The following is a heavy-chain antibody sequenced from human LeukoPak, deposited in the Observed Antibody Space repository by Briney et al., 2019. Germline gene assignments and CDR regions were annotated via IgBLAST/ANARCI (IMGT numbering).Heavy chain of an antibody. Sequence: GGSLRLSRSAYGFTFSNYAMSWVCPAQGKGLEWVSAISGSGGSTYYADSVKGRFTISRDNSKNTLYLQMNSLRAEDTAVYYCAKNPHYSSSWYEGNWFDPWGQGTLVTVSS. J-gene: IGHJ5*02. CDR2: ISGSGGST. CDR1: GFTFSNYA. D-gene: IGHD6-13*01. CDR3: AKNPHYSSSWYEGNWFDP. V-gene: IGHV3-23*01.